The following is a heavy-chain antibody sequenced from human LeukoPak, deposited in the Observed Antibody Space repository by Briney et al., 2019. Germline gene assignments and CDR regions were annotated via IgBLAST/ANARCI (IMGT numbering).Heavy chain of an antibody. J-gene: IGHJ4*02. V-gene: IGHV3-30-3*01. CDR2: ISFDGSNK. CDR1: GFTFSSYA. Sequence: GRSLRLSCAASGFTFSSYAMHWVRQAPGKGLEWVAVISFDGSNKYYADSVKGRFTISRDNPKNTLYLQMNSLRAEDTAVYYCARDASIIVATSIGYFDYWGQGTLVTVSS. CDR3: ARDASIIVATSIGYFDY. D-gene: IGHD5-12*01.